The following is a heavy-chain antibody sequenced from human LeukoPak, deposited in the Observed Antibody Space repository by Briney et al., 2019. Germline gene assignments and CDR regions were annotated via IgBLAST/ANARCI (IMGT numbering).Heavy chain of an antibody. Sequence: GESLQISCKGSGYSFTSYWIGWVRQMPGKGLEWMGIIYPGDSDTRYSPPFQGQVTISADKSISTAYLQWSSLKASDTAMYYCARAVAGTTGVVDYWGQGTLVTVSS. CDR3: ARAVAGTTGVVDY. CDR1: GYSFTSYW. V-gene: IGHV5-51*01. D-gene: IGHD6-19*01. CDR2: IYPGDSDT. J-gene: IGHJ4*02.